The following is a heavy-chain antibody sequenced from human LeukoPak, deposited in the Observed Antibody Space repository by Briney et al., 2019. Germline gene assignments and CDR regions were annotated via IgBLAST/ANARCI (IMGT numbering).Heavy chain of an antibody. V-gene: IGHV3-74*01. CDR1: GFTFSNYW. J-gene: IGHJ4*02. CDR2: INNDGSAT. D-gene: IGHD6-19*01. Sequence: GGSLRLSCAASGFTFSNYWMHWVRPVPGKGLVWVSRINNDGSATFYADSVKGRFTISRDNAKNTLFLQINSLRAEDTAVYYCTRAQYSSGWYIDYWGQGSLVTVSS. CDR3: TRAQYSSGWYIDY.